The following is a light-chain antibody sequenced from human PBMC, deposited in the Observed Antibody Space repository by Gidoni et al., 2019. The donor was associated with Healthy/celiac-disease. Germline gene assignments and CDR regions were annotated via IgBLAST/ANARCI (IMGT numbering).Light chain of an antibody. CDR1: SGSIASNY. V-gene: IGLV6-57*04. CDR3: QSYDSSNQGV. CDR2: EDN. J-gene: IGLJ3*02. Sequence: NFMLTQPHSVSESPGKTATISCTRSSGSIASNYVQWYQQRPGSAPTTVIYEDNQRPSGVPDRFSGSIDSSSNSASLTISGLKTEDEADYCCQSYDSSNQGVFGGGTKLTVL.